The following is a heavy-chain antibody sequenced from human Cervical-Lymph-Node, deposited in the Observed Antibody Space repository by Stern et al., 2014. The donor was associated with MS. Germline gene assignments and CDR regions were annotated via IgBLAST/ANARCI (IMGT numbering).Heavy chain of an antibody. V-gene: IGHV1-69*06. Sequence: QVQLVQSGDEVKKPGSSVRVSCKASRDTFSHYALSWVRQAPEHGLEWMGGIIPGLGTTSYAQKFQGRITISADTSTNTLYMELSSLKSEDTAVYFCARDQGDYGSGSEDCWFDPWGQGTLVTVSS. CDR3: ARDQGDYGSGSEDCWFDP. D-gene: IGHD3-10*01. CDR2: IIPGLGTT. CDR1: RDTFSHYA. J-gene: IGHJ5*02.